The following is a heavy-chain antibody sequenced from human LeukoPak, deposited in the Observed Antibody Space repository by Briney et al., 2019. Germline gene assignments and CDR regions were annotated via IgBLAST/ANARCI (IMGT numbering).Heavy chain of an antibody. J-gene: IGHJ4*02. Sequence: ASVKVSCKASGYTFTSYAMNWVRQAPGQGLEWMGWINTNTGNPTYAQGFTGRFVFSLDPSVSTACLQISSLKAEDTAVYYCARESSGWFDDYWGQGTLVTVSS. V-gene: IGHV7-4-1*02. CDR2: INTNTGNP. D-gene: IGHD6-19*01. CDR1: GYTFTSYA. CDR3: ARESSGWFDDY.